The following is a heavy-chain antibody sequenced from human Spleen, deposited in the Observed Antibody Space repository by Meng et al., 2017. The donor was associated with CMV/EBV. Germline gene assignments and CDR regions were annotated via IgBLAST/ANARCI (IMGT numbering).Heavy chain of an antibody. CDR2: INPSGGNT. V-gene: IGHV1-46*01. Sequence: ASVKVSCKASGYTFTSYYMHWVRQAPGQGLEWMGIINPSGGNTNYAQKFQGRVTMTRDTSTSTVYMELSSLRSEDTAVYFCANSFMGGFDPWGQGTLVTVSS. CDR1: GYTFTSYY. J-gene: IGHJ5*02. CDR3: ANSFMGGFDP. D-gene: IGHD3-3*02.